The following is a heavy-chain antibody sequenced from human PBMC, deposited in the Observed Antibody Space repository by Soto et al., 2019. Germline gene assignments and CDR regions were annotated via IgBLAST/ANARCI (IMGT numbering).Heavy chain of an antibody. J-gene: IGHJ6*02. CDR3: ARAGRAARPNYYYGMDV. CDR2: IYYSGST. V-gene: IGHV4-59*01. CDR1: SGSISSYY. D-gene: IGHD6-6*01. Sequence: SETLSLTCTISSGSISSYYWSWIRQPPGKGLEWIGYIYYSGSTNYNPSLKSRVTISVDPSKNQFSLKLRSVTAADTAVDYCARAGRAARPNYYYGMDVWGQGTTVTVSS.